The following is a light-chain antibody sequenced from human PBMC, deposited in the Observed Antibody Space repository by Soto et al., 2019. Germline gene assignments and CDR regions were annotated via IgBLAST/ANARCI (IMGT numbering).Light chain of an antibody. CDR1: TSDVGGYKY. J-gene: IGLJ1*01. V-gene: IGLV2-8*01. CDR3: SSYAGSNNYV. Sequence: QSALTQPPSASGSPGQSVTISCTGTTSDVGGYKYVSWYQQHPGKVPKLMIYEVSKRPSGVPDRFSGSKSGNTASLTVSGLQAEDEADYYCSSYAGSNNYVFGTGTKLTVL. CDR2: EVS.